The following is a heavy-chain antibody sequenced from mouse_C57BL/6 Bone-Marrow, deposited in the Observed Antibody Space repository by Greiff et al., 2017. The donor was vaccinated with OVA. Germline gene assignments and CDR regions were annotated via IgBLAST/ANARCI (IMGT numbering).Heavy chain of an antibody. CDR2: IDPENGDT. V-gene: IGHV14-4*01. Sequence: VQLKESGAELVRPGASVKLSCTASGFNIKDDYMHWVKQRPEQGLEWIGWIDPENGDTEYASKFQGKATITAGTSSNTAYLQLSSLTSEDTAVYYCTTITTVFDYWGQGTTLTVSS. CDR1: GFNIKDDY. D-gene: IGHD1-1*01. J-gene: IGHJ2*01. CDR3: TTITTVFDY.